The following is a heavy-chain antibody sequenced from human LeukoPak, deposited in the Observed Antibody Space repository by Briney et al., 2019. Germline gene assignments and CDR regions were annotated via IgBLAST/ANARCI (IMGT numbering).Heavy chain of an antibody. V-gene: IGHV4-59*12. CDR1: GGSISSYY. CDR2: IYYSGST. Sequence: PSETLSLTCTVSGGSISSYYWSWIRQPPGMGLEWIGYIYYSGSTYYNPSLKSRVTISVDTSKNQFSLKLSSVTAADTAVYYCARGGYSYGSDAFDIWGQGTMVTVSS. CDR3: ARGGYSYGSDAFDI. J-gene: IGHJ3*02. D-gene: IGHD5-18*01.